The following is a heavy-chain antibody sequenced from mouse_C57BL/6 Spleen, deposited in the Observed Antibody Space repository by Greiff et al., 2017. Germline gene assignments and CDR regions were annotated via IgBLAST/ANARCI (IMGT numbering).Heavy chain of an antibody. CDR2: IAPSDSYT. V-gene: IGHV1-50*01. CDR1: GYTFTSYW. Sequence: QVQLQQPGAELVKPGASVKLSCKASGYTFTSYWMQWVKQRPGQGLEWIGEIAPSDSYTNYNQKFKGKATLTVDTSSSTAYMQLSSLTSEDSAVYYCARGSYDGSTSYAMDYWGQGTSVTVSS. CDR3: ARGSYDGSTSYAMDY. J-gene: IGHJ4*01. D-gene: IGHD1-1*01.